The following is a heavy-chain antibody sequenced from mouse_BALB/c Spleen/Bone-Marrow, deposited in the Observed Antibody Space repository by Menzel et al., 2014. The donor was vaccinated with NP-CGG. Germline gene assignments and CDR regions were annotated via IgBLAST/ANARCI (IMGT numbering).Heavy chain of an antibody. CDR3: ARNGNFFAMDS. Sequence: VHLVESGPGLVAPSQSLSITCTISGFSLTRYGVHWVRQPPGKGLEWLVVIWSDGSTTYNSALKSRPSITKDNSKSQVFLKMNSLQTDDTAMYYCARNGNFFAMDSWGQGTSVTVSS. V-gene: IGHV2-6-1*01. CDR2: IWSDGST. CDR1: GFSLTRYG. J-gene: IGHJ4*01. D-gene: IGHD2-1*01.